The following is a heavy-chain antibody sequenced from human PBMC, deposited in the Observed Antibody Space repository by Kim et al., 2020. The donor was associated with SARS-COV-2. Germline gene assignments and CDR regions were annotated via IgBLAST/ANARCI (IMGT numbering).Heavy chain of an antibody. CDR3: ARDSGAAAGYAFDI. D-gene: IGHD6-13*01. V-gene: IGHV3-30-3*01. CDR1: GFTFSSYA. CDR2: ISYDGSNK. J-gene: IGHJ3*02. Sequence: GGSLRLSCAASGFTFSSYAMHWVRQAPGKGLEWVAVISYDGSNKYYADSVKGRFTISRDNSKNTLYLQMNSLRAEDTAVYYCARDSGAAAGYAFDIWGQGTMVTVSS.